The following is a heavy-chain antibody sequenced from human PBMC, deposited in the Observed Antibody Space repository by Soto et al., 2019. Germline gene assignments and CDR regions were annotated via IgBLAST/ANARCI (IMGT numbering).Heavy chain of an antibody. CDR2: IYYSGST. CDR1: GGSISSGDYY. J-gene: IGHJ4*02. D-gene: IGHD5-12*01. Sequence: SETLSLTCTVSGGSISSGDYYWSWIRQPPGKGLEWIGYIYYSGSTYYNPSLKSRVTISVDTSKNQFSLKLSSVTAADTAVYYCASRHPGGGYDLRFDYWGQGTLVTVSS. CDR3: ASRHPGGGYDLRFDY. V-gene: IGHV4-30-4*01.